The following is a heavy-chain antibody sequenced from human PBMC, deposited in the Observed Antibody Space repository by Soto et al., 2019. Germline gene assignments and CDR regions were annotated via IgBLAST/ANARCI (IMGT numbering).Heavy chain of an antibody. J-gene: IGHJ5*02. Sequence: PGGSLRLSCAASGFTFSSYGMHWVRQAPGKGLEWGAVIWYDGSNKYYADSVKGRFTISRDNSKNTLYLQMNSLRAEDTAVYYCARGSCSSTSCSNWFDPWGQGTLVTVSS. D-gene: IGHD2-2*01. CDR3: ARGSCSSTSCSNWFDP. CDR2: IWYDGSNK. CDR1: GFTFSSYG. V-gene: IGHV3-33*01.